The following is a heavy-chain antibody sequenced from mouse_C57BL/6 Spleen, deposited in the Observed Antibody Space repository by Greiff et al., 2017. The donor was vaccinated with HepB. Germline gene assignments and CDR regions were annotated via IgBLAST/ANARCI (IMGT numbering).Heavy chain of an antibody. D-gene: IGHD3-2*02. J-gene: IGHJ3*01. V-gene: IGHV1-69*01. CDR1: GYTFTSYW. CDR3: ARYDSSGTPY. Sequence: QVQLKQSGAELVMPGASVKLSCKASGYTFTSYWMHWVKQRPGQGLEWIGEIDPSDSYTNYNQKFKGKSTLTVDKSSSTAYMQLSSLTSEDSAVYYCARYDSSGTPYWGQGTLVTVSA. CDR2: IDPSDSYT.